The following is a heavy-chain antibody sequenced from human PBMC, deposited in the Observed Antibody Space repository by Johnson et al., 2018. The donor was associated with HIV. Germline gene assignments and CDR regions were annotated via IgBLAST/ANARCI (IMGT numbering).Heavy chain of an antibody. CDR3: ARSRGKQLADAFDI. CDR2: ISYDGSNK. CDR1: GFTVSSNY. V-gene: IGHV3-30-3*01. Sequence: VQVVESGGGLVQPGGSLRLSCAAYGFTVSSNYMSWVRQAPGKGLEWVAVISYDGSNKYYADPVKGRFTIARDISKNTLYLLMNSVRAEAVAVYYCARSRGKQLADAFDIWDQGTMVTVSS. J-gene: IGHJ3*02. D-gene: IGHD6-6*01.